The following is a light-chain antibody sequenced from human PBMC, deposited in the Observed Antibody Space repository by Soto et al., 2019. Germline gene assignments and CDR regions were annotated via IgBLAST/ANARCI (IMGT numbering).Light chain of an antibody. Sequence: ELVLTQSPATLSLSPGERATLSCRASQSINSYLAWYQQRPGQAPRLLIYDASNRATGIPARFTGSGSGTDFTPTISNLQAEDFAVYYCQQRKNWPPITLGQGTRLETK. V-gene: IGKV3-11*01. J-gene: IGKJ5*01. CDR2: DAS. CDR3: QQRKNWPPIT. CDR1: QSINSY.